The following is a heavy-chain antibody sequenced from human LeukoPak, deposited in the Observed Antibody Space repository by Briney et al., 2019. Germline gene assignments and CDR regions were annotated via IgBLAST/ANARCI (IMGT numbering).Heavy chain of an antibody. D-gene: IGHD3-22*01. CDR2: ISWNSGSI. CDR3: AKDSSGYYAAFDY. CDR1: GFTFDDYA. Sequence: GGSLRLSCAASGFTFDDYAMHWVRQAPGKGLEWVSGISWNSGSIGYADSVKGRFTISRDNAKNSLYLQMNSLRAEDTALYYCAKDSSGYYAAFDYWGQGTLVTVSS. J-gene: IGHJ4*02. V-gene: IGHV3-9*01.